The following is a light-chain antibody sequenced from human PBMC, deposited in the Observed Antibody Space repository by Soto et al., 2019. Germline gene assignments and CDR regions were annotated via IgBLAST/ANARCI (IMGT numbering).Light chain of an antibody. J-gene: IGLJ1*01. CDR3: SSYTSSSSYV. Sequence: QSVLTQPASVSGSPGQSITLLGTGTSSDVGGYNCVSWYQQHPGKAPKLMIHDVTNRPSGVSNRFSGSKSGNTASLTISGLQAEDEADYYCSSYTSSSSYVFGTGTKLTVL. CDR1: SSDVGGYNC. V-gene: IGLV2-14*01. CDR2: DVT.